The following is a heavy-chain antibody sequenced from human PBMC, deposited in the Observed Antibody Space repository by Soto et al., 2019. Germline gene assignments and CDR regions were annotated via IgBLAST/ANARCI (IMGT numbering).Heavy chain of an antibody. CDR2: IKQDGSEK. CDR1: GFTFSSYW. V-gene: IGHV3-7*01. J-gene: IGHJ4*02. D-gene: IGHD5-12*01. Sequence: GGSLRLSCAASGFTFSSYWMSWVRQAPGKGLEWVANIKQDGSEKYYVDSVKGRFTISRDNAKNSLYLQMNSLRAEDTAVYYCARDRTYIVATISPLFDYWGQGTLVTVSS. CDR3: ARDRTYIVATISPLFDY.